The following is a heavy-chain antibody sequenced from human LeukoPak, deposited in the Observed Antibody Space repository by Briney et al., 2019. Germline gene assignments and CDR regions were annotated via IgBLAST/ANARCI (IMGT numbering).Heavy chain of an antibody. V-gene: IGHV4-39*01. CDR2: IYYTGTT. D-gene: IGHD3-9*01. J-gene: IGHJ4*02. CDR3: AGYGGFYDILTGYSIGFDY. Sequence: SETLSLTCTVSGGSITSSSYCWGRIRQPPGQGLEGIGSIYYTGTTYYIPSLKSRLPISVHTSKNQFSLKLSSVTAADTAVYYCAGYGGFYDILTGYSIGFDYWGQGTLVTVSS. CDR1: GGSITSSSYC.